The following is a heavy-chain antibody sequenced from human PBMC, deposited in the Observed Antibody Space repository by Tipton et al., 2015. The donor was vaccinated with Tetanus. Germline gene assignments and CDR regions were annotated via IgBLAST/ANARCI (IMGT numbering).Heavy chain of an antibody. CDR3: TPGKYSGYDNFDY. Sequence: SLRLSCAASGFTFSLFATSWVRQASGKGLEWIGLIRNKANNYATAYTASVKGRFIISRDDSKNTAYLQMNTLKTEDTAVYYCTPGKYSGYDNFDYWGQGTLVTVSS. D-gene: IGHD5-12*01. V-gene: IGHV3-73*01. CDR1: GFTFSLFA. CDR2: IRNKANNYAT. J-gene: IGHJ4*02.